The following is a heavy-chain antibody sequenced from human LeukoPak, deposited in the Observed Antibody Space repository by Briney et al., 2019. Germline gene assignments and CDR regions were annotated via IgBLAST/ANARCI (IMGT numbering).Heavy chain of an antibody. D-gene: IGHD6-13*01. CDR2: ISWNSGSI. V-gene: IGHV3-9*01. Sequence: GGSLRLSCAASGFTFDDYAMLWLRQAPGKGLEWFSGISWNSGSIGYADSVKGRFTISRDNAKNSLYLQLNSLRAEDTALYYCANGSRDLAAAGPSYHYPYYGMDVWGQGTTVTVSS. J-gene: IGHJ6*02. CDR3: ANGSRDLAAAGPSYHYPYYGMDV. CDR1: GFTFDDYA.